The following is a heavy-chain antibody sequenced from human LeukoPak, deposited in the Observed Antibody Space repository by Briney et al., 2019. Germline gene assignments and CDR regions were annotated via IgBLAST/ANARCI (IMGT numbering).Heavy chain of an antibody. J-gene: IGHJ5*02. Sequence: GGSLRLSRAASGFTFSSYWMHWVRQGPGKGLVWVSRISTDGSSTDYADSVKGRFTISRENAKNTLYLQMNSLRAEDTAVYYCARTRTLPIAGGFDTWGQGSLVTVSS. D-gene: IGHD3-16*01. CDR1: GFTFSSYW. CDR3: ARTRTLPIAGGFDT. V-gene: IGHV3-74*01. CDR2: ISTDGSST.